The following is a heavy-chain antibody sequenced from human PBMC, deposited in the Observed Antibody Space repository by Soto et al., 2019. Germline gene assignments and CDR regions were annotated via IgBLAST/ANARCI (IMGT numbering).Heavy chain of an antibody. CDR1: GYTFTSYG. CDR3: AREGSHSYGYDYYYYGMDV. J-gene: IGHJ6*02. CDR2: ISAYNGNT. D-gene: IGHD5-18*01. V-gene: IGHV1-18*04. Sequence: GASVQVSCTASGYTFTSYGISWLRQPPGQGLEWMGWISAYNGNTNYAQKLQGRVTMTTDTSTSTAYMELRSLRSDDTAVYYCAREGSHSYGYDYYYYGMDVWGQGTTVTVSS.